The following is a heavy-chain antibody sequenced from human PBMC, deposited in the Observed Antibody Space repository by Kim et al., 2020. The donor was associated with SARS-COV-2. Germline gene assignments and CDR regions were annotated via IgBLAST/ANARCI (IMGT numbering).Heavy chain of an antibody. D-gene: IGHD4-17*01. J-gene: IGHJ4*02. Sequence: SETLSLTCAVYGGSFSGYYWSWIRQPPGKGLEWIGEINHSGSTNYNPSLKSRVTISVDTSKNQFSLKLSSVTAADTAVYYCARGRGTTVTPEDYWGQGTLVTVSS. CDR1: GGSFSGYY. CDR2: INHSGST. CDR3: ARGRGTTVTPEDY. V-gene: IGHV4-34*01.